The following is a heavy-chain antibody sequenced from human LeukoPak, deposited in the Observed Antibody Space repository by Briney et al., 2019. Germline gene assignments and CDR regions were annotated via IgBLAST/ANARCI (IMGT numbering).Heavy chain of an antibody. CDR1: GFTFSRYW. Sequence: GGSLRLSCAASGFTFSRYWMSWVRQVPRKWLEWVANIKQDGGEIYYVDSVKGRFTISRDNAKSSLYLQMNSLRAGDTAVYYCARDKGDYDTSGSLFVFGGQGTPVTVSS. CDR3: ARDKGDYDTSGSLFVF. CDR2: IKQDGGEI. D-gene: IGHD3-22*01. J-gene: IGHJ4*02. V-gene: IGHV3-7*03.